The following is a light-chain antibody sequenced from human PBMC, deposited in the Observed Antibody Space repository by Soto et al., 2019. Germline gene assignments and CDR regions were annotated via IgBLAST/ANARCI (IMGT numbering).Light chain of an antibody. CDR1: QSVSTY. CDR2: DAS. CDR3: QQRSKWPIT. Sequence: EIVLTQSPATLSLSPGERAALSCRASQSVSTYLAWYQQTPGQAPRLFIYDASNRATGIPARFSGSGSGTDFTLTISSLEPEDFAVYYCQQRSKWPITFGQGTRREIK. J-gene: IGKJ5*01. V-gene: IGKV3-11*01.